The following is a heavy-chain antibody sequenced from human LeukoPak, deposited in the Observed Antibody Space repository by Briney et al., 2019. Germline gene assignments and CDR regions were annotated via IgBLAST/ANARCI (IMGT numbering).Heavy chain of an antibody. CDR1: GGSISSGSYY. D-gene: IGHD2-8*01. CDR3: ARDSTPALNWYFDL. Sequence: PSETLSLTCTVSGGSISSGSYYWSWIRQPAGKGLEWIGRIYTSGSTNYNPSLKSRVTISVDTSKNQFSLKLSSVTAADTAVYYCARDSTPALNWYFDLWGRGTLVTVSS. V-gene: IGHV4-61*02. J-gene: IGHJ2*01. CDR2: IYTSGST.